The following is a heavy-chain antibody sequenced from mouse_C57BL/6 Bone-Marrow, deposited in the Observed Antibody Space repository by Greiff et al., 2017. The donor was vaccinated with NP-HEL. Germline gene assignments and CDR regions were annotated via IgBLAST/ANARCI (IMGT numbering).Heavy chain of an antibody. J-gene: IGHJ3*01. D-gene: IGHD2-3*01. CDR2: ISSGGDYI. V-gene: IGHV5-9-1*02. Sequence: EVKLVESGEGLVKPGGSLKLSCAASGFTFSSYAMSWVRQTPEKRLEWVAYISSGGDYIYYVDTVKGRFTISRDNARNTLYLQMSSLKSEDTAMYYCTRWLLQGFAYWGQGTLVTVSA. CDR3: TRWLLQGFAY. CDR1: GFTFSSYA.